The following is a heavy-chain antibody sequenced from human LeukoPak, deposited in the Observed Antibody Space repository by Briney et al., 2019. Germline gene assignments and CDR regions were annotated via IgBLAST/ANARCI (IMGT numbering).Heavy chain of an antibody. D-gene: IGHD5-12*01. CDR2: IYTSGST. CDR1: GGSVSGTGYY. J-gene: IGHJ5*02. CDR3: ARDRGFRRGPRYDWFDP. Sequence: SSGTLSLTCSVSGGSVSGTGYYWSWIRQPAGKGLEWIGRIYTSGSTNYNPSLKSRVTISVDTSKNQFSLKLSSVTAADTAVYYCARDRGFRRGPRYDWFDPWGQGTLVTVSS. V-gene: IGHV4-61*02.